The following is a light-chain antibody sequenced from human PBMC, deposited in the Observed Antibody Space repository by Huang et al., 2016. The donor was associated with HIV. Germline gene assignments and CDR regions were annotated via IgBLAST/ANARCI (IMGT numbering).Light chain of an antibody. J-gene: IGKJ1*01. CDR1: QSISNY. CDR3: QQSYNTPPT. V-gene: IGKV1-39*01. Sequence: DIQMTQSPASLSASVGDRVTITCRANQSISNYVNWYQQKPGKAPTLLIYGASTLQSGVPSRFSGSGSGTDFTLTISSLQPEDFTTYYCQQSYNTPPTFGQGTKVEI. CDR2: GAS.